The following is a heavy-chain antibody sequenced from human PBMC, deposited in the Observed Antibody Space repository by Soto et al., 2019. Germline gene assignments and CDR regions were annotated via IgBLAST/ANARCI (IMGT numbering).Heavy chain of an antibody. CDR3: ARLDIVATTPFDY. CDR2: IIPIFGTA. CDR1: GGTFSSYA. V-gene: IGHV1-69*13. D-gene: IGHD5-12*01. Sequence: ASVKVSCKASGGTFSSYAISWVRQAPGQGLEWMGGIIPIFGTANYAQKFQGRVTITADESTSTAYMELSSLRSEDTAVYYCARLDIVATTPFDYWGQGTLVTVSS. J-gene: IGHJ4*02.